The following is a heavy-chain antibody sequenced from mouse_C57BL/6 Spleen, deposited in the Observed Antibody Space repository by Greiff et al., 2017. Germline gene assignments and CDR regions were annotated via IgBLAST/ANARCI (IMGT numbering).Heavy chain of an antibody. J-gene: IGHJ2*01. V-gene: IGHV1-26*01. CDR1: GYTFTDYY. Sequence: VQLQQSGPELVKPGASVKISCKASGYTFTDYYMNWVNQTHEKSLAWIGDINTKYGGTASNQKFKGKATLTIDKSSSTAYMELRSLTSEDSAVYYYSRAYDGYYGYWGQGTTLTVSS. CDR2: INTKYGGT. CDR3: SRAYDGYYGY. D-gene: IGHD2-3*01.